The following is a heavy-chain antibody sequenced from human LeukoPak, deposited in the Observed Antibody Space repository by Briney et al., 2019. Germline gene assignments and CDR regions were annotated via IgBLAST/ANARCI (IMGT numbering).Heavy chain of an antibody. Sequence: GGSLRLSCAASGFTFSSYAMSWVRQAPGKGLAWVSTISGGSGSTYCADSVKGRSTIFRDNAKNTLYLQMNSLRAEDTAVYYCVRDLGGRSGHWGQGTLVTVSS. CDR2: ISGGSGST. J-gene: IGHJ4*02. V-gene: IGHV3-23*01. CDR1: GFTFSSYA. CDR3: VRDLGGRSGH. D-gene: IGHD1-26*01.